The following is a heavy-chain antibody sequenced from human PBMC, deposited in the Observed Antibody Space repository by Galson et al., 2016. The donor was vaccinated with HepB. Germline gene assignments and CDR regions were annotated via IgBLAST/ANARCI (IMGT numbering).Heavy chain of an antibody. D-gene: IGHD2-2*01. CDR3: ARVPSTYCSGTRCLFDT. Sequence: SVKVSCKASGYTFNTYDISWVRQAPGQGLEWMGIISTYKGNTNYAQDFQGRVTVTTDTSTSTAYMELGSLRSDDTAVYYCARVPSTYCSGTRCLFDTWGQGTLVTVSS. V-gene: IGHV1-18*01. CDR2: ISTYKGNT. J-gene: IGHJ5*02. CDR1: GYTFNTYD.